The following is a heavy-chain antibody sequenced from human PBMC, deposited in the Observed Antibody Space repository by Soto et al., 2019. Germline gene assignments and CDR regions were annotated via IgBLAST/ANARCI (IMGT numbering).Heavy chain of an antibody. V-gene: IGHV3-30*18. D-gene: IGHD1-26*01. Sequence: QVQLVEFGGGVVQPGRSLRLSCAASGFTFSSYGMHWVRQAPGKGLEWVAVISYDGSNKYYADSVKGRFTISRDNSKNTLYLQMNSLRAEDTAVYYCAKDRVGATTGGFDAFDIWGQGTMVTVSS. CDR1: GFTFSSYG. J-gene: IGHJ3*02. CDR3: AKDRVGATTGGFDAFDI. CDR2: ISYDGSNK.